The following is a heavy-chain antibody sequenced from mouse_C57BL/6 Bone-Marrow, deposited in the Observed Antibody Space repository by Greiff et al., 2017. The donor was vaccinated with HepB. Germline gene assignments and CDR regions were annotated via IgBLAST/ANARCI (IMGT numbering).Heavy chain of an antibody. V-gene: IGHV1-50*01. CDR2: SDPSDSYT. D-gene: IGHD1-1*01. J-gene: IGHJ3*01. CDR3: ARGGKCISTVEGPFAY. CDR1: GYTFTSYW. Sequence: QVQLQQPGAELVKPGASVKLSCKASGYTFTSYWMQWVKQRPGQGLEWIGASDPSDSYTNSNQKSKGKATLTVDTASTAAYMQLSSVACKESAVYYCARGGKCISTVEGPFAYWGQGTLVTVSA.